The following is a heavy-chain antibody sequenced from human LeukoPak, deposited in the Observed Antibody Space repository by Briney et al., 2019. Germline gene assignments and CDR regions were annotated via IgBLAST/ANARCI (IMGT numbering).Heavy chain of an antibody. CDR2: IKQDGSEK. CDR1: RFTFSRYW. J-gene: IGHJ4*02. Sequence: GGSLRLSCAASRFTFSRYWMSWVRQAPGKGLEWVANIKQDGSEKYYVDSVKGRFTISRDNAKNSLYLQMNSLRAEDTAVYYCAKDEGDSGYSGYDSRPSFDYWGQGTLVTVSS. CDR3: AKDEGDSGYSGYDSRPSFDY. V-gene: IGHV3-7*05. D-gene: IGHD5-12*01.